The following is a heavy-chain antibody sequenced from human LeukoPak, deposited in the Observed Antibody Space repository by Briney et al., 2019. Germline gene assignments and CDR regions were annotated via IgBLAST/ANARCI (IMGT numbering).Heavy chain of an antibody. V-gene: IGHV3-23*01. CDR2: ISGSGGST. Sequence: KTGGSLRLSCAASGFTFSSYAMSWVRQAPGKGREWVSAISGSGGSTYYADSVKGRFTISRDNSKNTLYLQMNSLRAEDTAVYYCAKGHRAGLANYWGQGTLVTVSS. J-gene: IGHJ4*02. CDR1: GFTFSSYA. CDR3: AKGHRAGLANY. D-gene: IGHD2-21*01.